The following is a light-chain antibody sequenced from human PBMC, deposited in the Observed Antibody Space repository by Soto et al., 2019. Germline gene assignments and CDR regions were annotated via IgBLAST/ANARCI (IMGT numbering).Light chain of an antibody. CDR2: GAS. CDR1: KSVSNN. Sequence: EIVLTQSPGTLSLSPVERATLSCMASKSVSNNYLAWYQQKPGQAPRLLLYGASTRATGIPARFSGSGSGTDFTLSISSLQSEDSAVYYCQQYNNWPPITFGQGTRLEI. V-gene: IGKV3D-15*01. CDR3: QQYNNWPPIT. J-gene: IGKJ5*01.